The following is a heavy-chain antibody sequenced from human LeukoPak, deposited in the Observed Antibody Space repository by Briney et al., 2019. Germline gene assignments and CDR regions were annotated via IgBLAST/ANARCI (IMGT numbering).Heavy chain of an antibody. J-gene: IGHJ4*02. D-gene: IGHD3-10*01. V-gene: IGHV4-34*01. Sequence: PSETLSLTCAVYGGSFSGYYWSWIRQPPGKGLEWIGEINHSGSTNYNPPLKSRVTISVDTSKNQFSLKLSSVTAADTAVYYCARGAGGNWGQGTLVTVSS. CDR2: INHSGST. CDR1: GGSFSGYY. CDR3: ARGAGGN.